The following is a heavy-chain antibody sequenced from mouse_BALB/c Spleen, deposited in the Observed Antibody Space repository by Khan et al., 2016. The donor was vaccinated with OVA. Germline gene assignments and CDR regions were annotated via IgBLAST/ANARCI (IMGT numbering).Heavy chain of an antibody. J-gene: IGHJ3*01. CDR1: GYTFTTYY. D-gene: IGHD2-10*02. Sequence: VQLQQSGAELVKPGASVKLSCKASGYTFTTYYMYWVKQRPGQGLEWIGEINPSNGDTNYNEKFKSKATLTVDTSSSTAYMQLSSLTSEDSAVYCCSRSGYGSFAYWGQGTLVTVSA. CDR3: SRSGYGSFAY. CDR2: INPSNGDT. V-gene: IGHV1S81*02.